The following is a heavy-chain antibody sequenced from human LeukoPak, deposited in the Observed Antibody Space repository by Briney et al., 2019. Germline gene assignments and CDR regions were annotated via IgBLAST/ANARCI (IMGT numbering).Heavy chain of an antibody. V-gene: IGHV3-53*01. CDR3: ARTVAGSGIDYFDY. CDR1: RFTVSSNY. Sequence: GGSLRLSCAASRFTVSSNYMSWVRQAPGKGLEWVSVIYSGGSAYYADSVEGRFTISRDNSKNTLYLQMNTLGAEDTAVYYCARTVAGSGIDYFDYWGQGTLVTVSS. D-gene: IGHD6-19*01. J-gene: IGHJ4*02. CDR2: IYSGGSA.